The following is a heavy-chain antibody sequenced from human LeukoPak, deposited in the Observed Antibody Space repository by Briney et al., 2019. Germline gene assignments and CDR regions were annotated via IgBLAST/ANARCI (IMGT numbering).Heavy chain of an antibody. D-gene: IGHD1-14*01. CDR1: GYTFTNYD. CDR2: MNPNSGNT. V-gene: IGHV1-8*02. CDR3: ARIVIRGTTAAGGDY. J-gene: IGHJ4*02. Sequence: GASVKVSCKASGYTFTNYDINWVRQASGQGLEWMGWMNPNSGNTGYARKFQGRVTMTRDNSINTAYMELSSLRSDDTAVYYCARIVIRGTTAAGGDYWGQGTLVTVSS.